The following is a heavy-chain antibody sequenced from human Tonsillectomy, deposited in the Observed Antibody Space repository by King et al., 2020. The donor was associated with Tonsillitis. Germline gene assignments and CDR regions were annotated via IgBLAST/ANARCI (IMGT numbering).Heavy chain of an antibody. Sequence: VQLQESGPGLVKPSQTLSLTCAVSGGSISSGGYSWSWIRQPPGKGLEWIGYIYYSGSTYYNPSLKSRVTISVDTSKNQFSLKLSSVTAADTAVYYCARLHGRLVVAAPDDAFDTWGEGTMVTVSS. CDR3: ARLHGRLVVAAPDDAFDT. CDR2: IYYSGST. J-gene: IGHJ3*02. D-gene: IGHD2-15*01. V-gene: IGHV4-30-4*07. CDR1: GGSISSGGYS.